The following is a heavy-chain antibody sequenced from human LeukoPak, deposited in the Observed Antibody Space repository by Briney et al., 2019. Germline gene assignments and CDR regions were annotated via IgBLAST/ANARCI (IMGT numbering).Heavy chain of an antibody. CDR3: ARGYSCTNGVCGGPNWFDS. CDR1: GYTFTTYA. D-gene: IGHD2-8*01. V-gene: IGHV1-18*01. CDR2: INTYNGNT. Sequence: ASVKVSCKPAGYTFTTYAINWVRQAPGQGLEWMGWINTYNGNTKYAQKLQGRVTMTTDTSTTTAYMELRSLRSDDTAVYYCARGYSCTNGVCGGPNWFDSWGQGTLVTVPS. J-gene: IGHJ5*01.